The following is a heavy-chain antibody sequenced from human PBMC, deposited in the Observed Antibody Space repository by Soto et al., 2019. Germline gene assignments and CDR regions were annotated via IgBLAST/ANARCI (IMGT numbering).Heavy chain of an antibody. V-gene: IGHV1-46*01. CDR3: ARRAGGLLYYYYYGMDA. Sequence: ASVKVSCKASGYTFTSYYMHWVRQAPGQGLEWMGIINPSGGSTSYAQKFQGRVTMTRDTSTSTVYMELSSLRSEETAVYYCARRAGGLLYYYYYGMDAWGEGPKVTV. D-gene: IGHD1-26*01. CDR2: INPSGGST. J-gene: IGHJ6*02. CDR1: GYTFTSYY.